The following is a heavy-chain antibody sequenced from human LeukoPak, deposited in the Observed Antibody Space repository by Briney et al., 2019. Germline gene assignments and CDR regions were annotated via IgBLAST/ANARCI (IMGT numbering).Heavy chain of an antibody. J-gene: IGHJ6*03. D-gene: IGHD5-18*01. V-gene: IGHV1-69*13. CDR1: GGTFSSYA. Sequence: ASVKVSCKASGGTFSSYAISWVRQAPGQGLEWMGGIIPIFGTANYAQKFQGRVTITADESTGTAYMELSSLRSEDTAVYYCARGDGYSYGLDYYYYYMDVWGKGTTVTVSS. CDR3: ARGDGYSYGLDYYYYYMDV. CDR2: IIPIFGTA.